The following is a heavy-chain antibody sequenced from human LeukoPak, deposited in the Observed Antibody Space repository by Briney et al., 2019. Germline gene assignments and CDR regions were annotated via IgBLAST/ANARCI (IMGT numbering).Heavy chain of an antibody. CDR3: AKVRVASPSFRYLDY. CDR1: GFTFSSYG. J-gene: IGHJ4*02. D-gene: IGHD2-15*01. CDR2: ISYDGSNK. Sequence: GGSLRLSCAASGFTFSSYGMHWVRQAPGKGLEWVALISYDGSNKYYGDSVKGRFTISRDNSKNSLYLQMNSLRIEDSALYYCAKVRVASPSFRYLDYWGQGTLVTVSS. V-gene: IGHV3-30*18.